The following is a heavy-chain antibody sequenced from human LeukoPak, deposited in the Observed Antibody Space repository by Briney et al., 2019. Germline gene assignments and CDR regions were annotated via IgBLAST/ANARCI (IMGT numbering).Heavy chain of an antibody. CDR3: ATDSVGDTTAFDY. D-gene: IGHD1-26*01. V-gene: IGHV4-39*01. J-gene: IGHJ4*02. Sequence: SETLSLTCTVSGGSISSSSYYWGWIRQPPGKELGWIGNIYDSGTIYYNPSLKSRVTISVDTSKNQLSLKLSSVAAADTAVYYCATDSVGDTTAFDYWGQGTLVTVSS. CDR2: IYDSGTI. CDR1: GGSISSSSYY.